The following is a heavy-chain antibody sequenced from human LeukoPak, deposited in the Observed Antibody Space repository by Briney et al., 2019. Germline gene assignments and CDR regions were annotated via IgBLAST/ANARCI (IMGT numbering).Heavy chain of an antibody. Sequence: PGGSLRLSCTTSGFTFSSYAMTWVRQAPGKGLEWVSVISGSGDSTYHADSVKGRFTISRDNPKDTLYLQMNSLSAEDTAVYYCAKAITSSAYSSAKYWGQGTLVTVSS. J-gene: IGHJ4*02. CDR1: GFTFSSYA. V-gene: IGHV3-23*01. CDR2: ISGSGDST. CDR3: AKAITSSAYSSAKY. D-gene: IGHD6-25*01.